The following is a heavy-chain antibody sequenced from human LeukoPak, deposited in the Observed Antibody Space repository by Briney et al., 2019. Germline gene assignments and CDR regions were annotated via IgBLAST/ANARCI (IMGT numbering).Heavy chain of an antibody. CDR2: IKGKTDGETT. CDR3: TTHLPYNY. J-gene: IGHJ4*02. D-gene: IGHD1-14*01. Sequence: GGSLRLSCAASGFTFSNAWMSWVRQAPGKGLEWVGRIKGKTDGETTDYATPVKGRFTISRDDSKDTLYLQMNSLKTEDTAVYYCTTHLPYNYWGQGTLVTVSS. CDR1: GFTFSNAW. V-gene: IGHV3-15*01.